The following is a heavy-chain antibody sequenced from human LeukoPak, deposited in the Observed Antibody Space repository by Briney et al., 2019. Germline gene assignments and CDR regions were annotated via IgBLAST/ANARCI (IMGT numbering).Heavy chain of an antibody. D-gene: IGHD1-26*01. CDR2: ISGSGGST. J-gene: IGHJ4*02. Sequence: PGGSLRLSCAASGFTFSSYAMSWVRQAPGKGLEWVSGISGSGGSTYYADSVKGRFTISRDNSKNTLYLQMNSLRAEDTAVYYCAKEVAPSVGAAIGYWGQGTLVTVSS. CDR3: AKEVAPSVGAAIGY. CDR1: GFTFSSYA. V-gene: IGHV3-23*01.